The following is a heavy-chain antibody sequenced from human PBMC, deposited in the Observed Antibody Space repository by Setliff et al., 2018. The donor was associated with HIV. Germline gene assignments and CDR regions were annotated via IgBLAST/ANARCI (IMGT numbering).Heavy chain of an antibody. Sequence: ASVKVSCKASGYDFTAYAISWVRQAPGQGLEWMGRIGGDNANIKFAQSFQGRVTMTTDTSTNTAYLELTSLRPDDTAVYYCARYAASGTGWFDPWGQGTQVTVS. V-gene: IGHV1-18*01. D-gene: IGHD2-8*02. CDR3: ARYAASGTGWFDP. CDR1: GYDFTAYA. J-gene: IGHJ5*02. CDR2: IGGDNANI.